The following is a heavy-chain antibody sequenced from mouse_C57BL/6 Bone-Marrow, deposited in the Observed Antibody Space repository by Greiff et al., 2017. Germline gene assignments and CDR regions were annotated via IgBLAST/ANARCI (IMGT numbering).Heavy chain of an antibody. V-gene: IGHV1-54*01. CDR2: INPGSGGT. CDR1: GYAFTNYL. Sequence: QVQLQQSGAELVRPGTSVKVSCKASGYAFTNYLIEWVKQRPGQGLEWIGVINPGSGGTNYNEKFKGKATLTADKSSSTAYMQLSSLTSEDSAVYFCARGGRGGDWGQGTTLTVSS. J-gene: IGHJ2*01. CDR3: ARGGRGGD.